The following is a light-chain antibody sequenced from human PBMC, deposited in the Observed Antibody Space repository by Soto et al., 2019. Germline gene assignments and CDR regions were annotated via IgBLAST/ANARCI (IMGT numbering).Light chain of an antibody. CDR3: QQRSVWPWT. V-gene: IGKV3-11*01. CDR2: GAS. CDR1: ETVATN. Sequence: EVVMTRSPATLSVSPLEIATLSCRASETVATNLAWYQQKPGQAPRLLISGASTRAAGISDRFRGSGSGTEFTLTISSLEPEDFAVFYCQQRSVWPWTFGQGTKVDIK. J-gene: IGKJ1*01.